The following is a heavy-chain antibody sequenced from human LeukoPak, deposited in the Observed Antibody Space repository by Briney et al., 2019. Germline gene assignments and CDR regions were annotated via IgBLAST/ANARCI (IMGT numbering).Heavy chain of an antibody. D-gene: IGHD5-24*01. Sequence: GGSLRLSCAASGFTFPHFWMSWVRQAPGQGLEWVASIDQDGSEKHFIDSVKGRFTISRDNAENSLYLQMNSLRAVDTAVYFCARGEEKATITALDSWGQGTLVTVSS. V-gene: IGHV3-7*01. J-gene: IGHJ4*02. CDR2: IDQDGSEK. CDR3: ARGEEKATITALDS. CDR1: GFTFPHFW.